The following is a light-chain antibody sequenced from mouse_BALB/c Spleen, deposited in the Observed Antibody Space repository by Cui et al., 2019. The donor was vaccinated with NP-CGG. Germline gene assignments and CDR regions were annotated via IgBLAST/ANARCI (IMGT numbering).Light chain of an antibody. V-gene: IGLV1*01. CDR3: ALWYSNHWV. CDR1: TGAVTTNNY. J-gene: IGLJ1*01. CDR2: GTN. Sequence: HAALPHESALTTSPGETVTLTCRSSTGAVTTNNYANWVQEKPDHLFTGLIGGTNNRAPGVPARFSGSLIGDKAALTITGTQTEDEAIYFCALWYSNHWVFGGGTKLTVL.